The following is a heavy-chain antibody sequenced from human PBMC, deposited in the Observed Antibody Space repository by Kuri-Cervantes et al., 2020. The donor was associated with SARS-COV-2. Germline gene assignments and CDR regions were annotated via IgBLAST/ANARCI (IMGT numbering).Heavy chain of an antibody. D-gene: IGHD5-12*01. CDR3: ARCGSEEEYYFDY. CDR1: GGSISSGGYY. J-gene: IGHJ4*02. Sequence: SETLSLTCTVSGGSISSGGYYWSWIRQHPGKGLEWIGYIYYSGSTYYNPSLKSRVTILVDTSKNQFSLKLSSVTAADTAVYYCARCGSEEEYYFDYWGQGTPVTVSS. CDR2: IYYSGST. V-gene: IGHV4-31*03.